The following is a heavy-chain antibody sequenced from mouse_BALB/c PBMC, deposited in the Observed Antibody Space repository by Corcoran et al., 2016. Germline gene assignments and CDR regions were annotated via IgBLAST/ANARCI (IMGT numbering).Heavy chain of an antibody. CDR3: AKSSSSDY. CDR2: INTYTGEP. D-gene: IGHD1-1*01. CDR1: GYTFTNYG. Sequence: QIQLVQSGPELKKPGETVKISCKASGYTFTNYGMTWVKQAPGKGLKWMGWINTYTGEPTYADDFKERFAFSLETSASTAYLQINNLKNEDMATYFCAKSSSSDYWGQGTTLTVSS. V-gene: IGHV9-1*02. J-gene: IGHJ2*01.